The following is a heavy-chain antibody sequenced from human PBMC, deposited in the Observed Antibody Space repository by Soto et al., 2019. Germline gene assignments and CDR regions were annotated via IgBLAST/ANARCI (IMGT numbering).Heavy chain of an antibody. Sequence: PGGSLRLSCAASGFTFSSYAMSWVRQAPGKGLEWVSAISGSGGSTYYADSVKGRFTISRDNSKNTLYLQMNSLRAEDTAVYYCAKDGRGYSGYDPGDYFDYWGQGTLVTVSS. CDR2: ISGSGGST. J-gene: IGHJ4*02. V-gene: IGHV3-23*01. CDR3: AKDGRGYSGYDPGDYFDY. CDR1: GFTFSSYA. D-gene: IGHD5-12*01.